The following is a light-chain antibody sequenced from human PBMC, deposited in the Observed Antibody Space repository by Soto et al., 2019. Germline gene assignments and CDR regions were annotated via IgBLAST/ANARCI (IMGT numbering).Light chain of an antibody. CDR1: QNARSN. J-gene: IGKJ1*01. Sequence: EIVMTQSPATLSVSPGERATLSCRASQNARSNLAWYQQKPGQAPRLLIYDASTRATGIPARFSGSGSGTEFTLTISSLQSEDFAVYYCQQYSNWPPWTFGQGTKVEIK. CDR3: QQYSNWPPWT. CDR2: DAS. V-gene: IGKV3-15*01.